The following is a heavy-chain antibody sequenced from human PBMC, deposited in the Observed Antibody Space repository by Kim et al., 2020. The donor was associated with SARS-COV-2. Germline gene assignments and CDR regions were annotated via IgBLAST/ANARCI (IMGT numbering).Heavy chain of an antibody. J-gene: IGHJ5*02. D-gene: IGHD6-13*01. Sequence: NPSLKSRVTISVDTSKNQCALKLSSVTAADTAVYYCARMKQQIGNWFDPWGQGTLVTVSS. V-gene: IGHV4-30-2*04. CDR3: ARMKQQIGNWFDP.